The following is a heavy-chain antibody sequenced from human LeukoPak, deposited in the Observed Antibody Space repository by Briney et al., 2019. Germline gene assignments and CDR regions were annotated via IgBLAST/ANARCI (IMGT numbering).Heavy chain of an antibody. CDR1: GFTFSSYG. Sequence: GGSLRLSCAASGFTFSSYGMHWVRQAPGKGLEWVSSISSSSYIYYADSVKGRFTISRDNAKNSLYLQMNSLRAEDTAVYYCARDRGGYSYGTFDYWGQGTLVTVSS. CDR2: ISSSSYI. D-gene: IGHD5-18*01. CDR3: ARDRGGYSYGTFDY. J-gene: IGHJ4*02. V-gene: IGHV3-21*01.